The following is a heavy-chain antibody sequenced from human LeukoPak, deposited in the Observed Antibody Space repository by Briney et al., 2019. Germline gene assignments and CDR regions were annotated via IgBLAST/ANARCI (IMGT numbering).Heavy chain of an antibody. Sequence: GESLKISCKGSGYSFTSYWIGWVRQMPGKGPEWMGIIYPGDSDTRYSPSFQGQVTISADKSISTAYLQWSSLKASDTAMYYCAITSLVDTAMPADAFDIWGQGTMVTVSS. D-gene: IGHD5-18*01. CDR1: GYSFTSYW. CDR2: IYPGDSDT. J-gene: IGHJ3*02. V-gene: IGHV5-51*01. CDR3: AITSLVDTAMPADAFDI.